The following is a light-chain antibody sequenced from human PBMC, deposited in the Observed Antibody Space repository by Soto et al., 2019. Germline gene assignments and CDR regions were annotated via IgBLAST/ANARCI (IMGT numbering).Light chain of an antibody. CDR3: SSFSSSSTPYV. Sequence: QSALTQPASVSGSPGQSITISCTGTSSDIGAYDYVSWFQQHPDKAPKLMISEVTNRPSGVSDRFSGSKSGNAASLTISGLQPEDEADYYCSSFSSSSTPYVFGTGTKVTVL. J-gene: IGLJ1*01. CDR1: SSDIGAYDY. CDR2: EVT. V-gene: IGLV2-14*01.